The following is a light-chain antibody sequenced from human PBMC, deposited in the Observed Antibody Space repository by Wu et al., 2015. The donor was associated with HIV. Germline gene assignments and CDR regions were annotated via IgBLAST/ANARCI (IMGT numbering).Light chain of an antibody. CDR1: QSVSSY. J-gene: IGKJ4*01. V-gene: IGKV3-11*02. Sequence: EIVLTQSPATLSLSPGERATLSCRASQSVSSYLAWYQQKPGQAPRLLIYDASNRATGIPARFSGSASGRDFTLTINRLETEDFAVYYCQHYGTSPQVTFGGGTKVEIK. CDR3: QHYGTSPQVT. CDR2: DAS.